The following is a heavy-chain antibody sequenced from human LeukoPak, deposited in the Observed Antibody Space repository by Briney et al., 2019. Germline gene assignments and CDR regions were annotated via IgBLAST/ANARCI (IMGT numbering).Heavy chain of an antibody. D-gene: IGHD4-23*01. CDR3: AANGGKIKLDY. Sequence: SGPTLVNSTQTLTLTCTFSGFSLRTSGVGVGWIRQPPGKALEWLALIYWDDDKRYSPSLKSRLTITKDTSKNQVVLRMTNMDPVDTATYYCAANGGKIKLDYWGQGTLVTVSS. CDR1: GFSLRTSGVG. CDR2: IYWDDDK. J-gene: IGHJ4*02. V-gene: IGHV2-5*02.